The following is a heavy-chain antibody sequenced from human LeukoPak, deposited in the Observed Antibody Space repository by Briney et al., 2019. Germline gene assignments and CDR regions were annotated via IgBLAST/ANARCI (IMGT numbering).Heavy chain of an antibody. CDR3: ARDSGAGGYNYYYYTDV. D-gene: IGHD2-2*02. CDR1: GFTFSSFS. CDR2: ISSSSSYI. Sequence: GGSLRLSCAASGFTFSSFSMNWVRQAPGKGLEWVSSISSSSSYIYYADSVKGRFTISRDNAKNSLYLQMNSLRAEDTAVYYCARDSGAGGYNYYYYTDVWGKGTTVTVSS. V-gene: IGHV3-21*01. J-gene: IGHJ6*03.